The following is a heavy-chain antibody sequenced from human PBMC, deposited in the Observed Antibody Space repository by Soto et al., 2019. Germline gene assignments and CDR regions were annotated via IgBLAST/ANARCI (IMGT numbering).Heavy chain of an antibody. Sequence: QVQLVQSGAEVKKPGSSVKVSCKASGGTFSSYAISWVRQAPGQGLEWMGGIIPIFGTADYAQKFQGRVPITADEPTSTAYMELSSLRSEDTAVYYCASHSGSSPEGRYYYGMDVWGQGTTVTVSS. CDR3: ASHSGSSPEGRYYYGMDV. V-gene: IGHV1-69*12. D-gene: IGHD1-26*01. CDR2: IIPIFGTA. J-gene: IGHJ6*02. CDR1: GGTFSSYA.